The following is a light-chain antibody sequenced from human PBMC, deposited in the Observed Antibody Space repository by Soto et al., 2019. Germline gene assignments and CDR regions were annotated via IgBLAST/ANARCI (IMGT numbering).Light chain of an antibody. J-gene: IGKJ4*01. CDR2: DAS. Sequence: DIQMTPSPSSLSASVGDSVTINCQASQDISDYFNWYQQKPGKAPNLLIHDASNLETGVPSRFSGSGSGTHFTLTISSLQPADIATYYCQQSDNLPLTFGGGTKVEIK. V-gene: IGKV1-33*01. CDR1: QDISDY. CDR3: QQSDNLPLT.